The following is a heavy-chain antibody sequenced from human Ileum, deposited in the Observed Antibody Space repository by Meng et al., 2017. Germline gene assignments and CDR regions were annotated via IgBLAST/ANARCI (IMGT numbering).Heavy chain of an antibody. D-gene: IGHD3-10*01. CDR2: IWADGNTK. CDR1: GFSLSSSG. V-gene: IGHV3-33*01. J-gene: IGHJ4*02. Sequence: GESLKISCAASGFSLSSSGMHWVRQAPGKGLEWVAVIWADGNTKDYPDSVKGRFTISRDSSKNTLYLQMNSLRADDTAVYYCARDRGGAPFDYWGQGTLVTGSS. CDR3: ARDRGGAPFDY.